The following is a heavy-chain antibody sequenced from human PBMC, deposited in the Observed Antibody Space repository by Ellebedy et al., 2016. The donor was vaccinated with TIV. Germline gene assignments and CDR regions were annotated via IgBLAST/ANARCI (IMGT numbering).Heavy chain of an antibody. Sequence: ASVKVSCKASGYTFINYHIHWVRQAPGQGLEWTGLINPNNGGTTYAQKFQGRVSVTRDTSTSTVALELSSLRSEDTAVYYCARACVGDCSYGMDVWGQGTTVTVSS. V-gene: IGHV1-46*01. CDR2: INPNNGGT. D-gene: IGHD2-21*02. CDR3: ARACVGDCSYGMDV. J-gene: IGHJ6*02. CDR1: GYTFINYH.